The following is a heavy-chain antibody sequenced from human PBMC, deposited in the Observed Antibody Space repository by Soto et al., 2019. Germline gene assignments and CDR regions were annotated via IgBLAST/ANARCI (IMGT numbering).Heavy chain of an antibody. CDR1: GYKFTSYG. Sequence: QVQLVQSVAEVKKPGASVKVSCKASGYKFTSYGISWVRQAPGQGLEWMGLISAYNGNTNYAQKLQGTVPMTTDTSKSTAYIYLRSLRSDDTAVYYWARDLTPGYYDSSGPVDYWGQVTLFTVAS. CDR3: ARDLTPGYYDSSGPVDY. D-gene: IGHD3-22*01. CDR2: ISAYNGNT. V-gene: IGHV1-18*01. J-gene: IGHJ4*02.